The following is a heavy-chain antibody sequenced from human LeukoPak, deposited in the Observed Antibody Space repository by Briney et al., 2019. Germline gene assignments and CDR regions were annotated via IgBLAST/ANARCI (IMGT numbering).Heavy chain of an antibody. CDR2: IAPVVGAT. CDR3: AREYSGSYDPFYY. J-gene: IGHJ4*02. Sequence: ASVKVSFTASGYTFTIYYMHWVRQAPGQGLEGRGIIAPVVGATSYAHNFQGRVTMTRDTSTSTVYMELSSLRSEDPAVYYCAREYSGSYDPFYYCGQGTLVTVSS. D-gene: IGHD1-26*01. CDR1: GYTFTIYY. V-gene: IGHV1-46*01.